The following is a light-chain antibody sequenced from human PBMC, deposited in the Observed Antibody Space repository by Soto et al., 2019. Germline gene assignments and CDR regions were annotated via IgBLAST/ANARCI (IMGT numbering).Light chain of an antibody. CDR1: QYVDRY. CDR2: AAS. Sequence: DIQMTQSPSSLSESVGDRVTISCRASQYVDRYLNWYQQKPGKAPKLLIYAASSLQSGVPPRFSGIGSGTDFTLTISSLQPEDSATYYCQQSYRTPRSFGQGTTVEVK. V-gene: IGKV1-39*01. J-gene: IGKJ1*01. CDR3: QQSYRTPRS.